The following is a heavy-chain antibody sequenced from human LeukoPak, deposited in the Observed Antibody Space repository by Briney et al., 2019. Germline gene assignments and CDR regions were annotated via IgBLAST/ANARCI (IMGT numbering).Heavy chain of an antibody. CDR2: INPNSGGT. CDR3: ARFYPGIAARPNNWFDP. Sequence: ASVKVSCKASGYTFTGYYMHWVRQAPGQGLEWMGWINPNSGGTNYAQKFQGRVTMTRDTSISTAYMELSSLRSGDTAVYYCARFYPGIAARPNNWFDPWGQGTLVTVSS. V-gene: IGHV1-2*02. D-gene: IGHD6-6*01. J-gene: IGHJ5*02. CDR1: GYTFTGYY.